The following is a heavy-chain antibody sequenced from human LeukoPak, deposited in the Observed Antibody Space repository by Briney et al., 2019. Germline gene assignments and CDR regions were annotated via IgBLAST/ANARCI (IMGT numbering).Heavy chain of an antibody. V-gene: IGHV4-59*01. D-gene: IGHD3-10*02. CDR2: IYYSGST. CDR1: GGSISSYY. CDR3: ARGLRSGQAFDI. Sequence: SETLSLTCTVSGGSISSYYWSWIRQPPGKGLEWIGYIYYSGSTNYNPSLKSRVTISVDTSKNQFSLKLSSVTAADTAVYYCARGLRSGQAFDIWGQGTMVTVSS. J-gene: IGHJ3*02.